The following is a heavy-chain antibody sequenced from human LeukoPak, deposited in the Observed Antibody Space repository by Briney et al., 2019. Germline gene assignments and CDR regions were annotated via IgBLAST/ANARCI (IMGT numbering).Heavy chain of an antibody. CDR3: ASLGITGTTGYFDY. CDR2: ISSSGSTI. J-gene: IGHJ4*02. V-gene: IGHV3-48*03. D-gene: IGHD1-14*01. CDR1: GFTFSSYA. Sequence: PGGSLRLSCAVSGFTFSSYAMSWVRQAPGKGLEWVSYISSSGSTIYYADSVKGRFTISRDNAKNSLYLQMNSLRAEDTAVYYCASLGITGTTGYFDYWGQGTLVTVSS.